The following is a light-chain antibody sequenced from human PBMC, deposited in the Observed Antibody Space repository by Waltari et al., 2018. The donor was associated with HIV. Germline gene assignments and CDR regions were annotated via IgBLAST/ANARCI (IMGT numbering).Light chain of an antibody. CDR1: SSNIGSNN. V-gene: IGLV1-47*01. J-gene: IGLJ3*02. CDR2: GSN. CDR3: AAWDDSLSGRWV. Sequence: QSVLTQPPSASGTPGHRVTISCSGSSSNIGSNNVYWYQQLPATHPNHLTYGSNQRPSWVPVRCSGSKSGTAASLVISGLRSEDEADYYCAAWDDSLSGRWVFGGGTKLTVL.